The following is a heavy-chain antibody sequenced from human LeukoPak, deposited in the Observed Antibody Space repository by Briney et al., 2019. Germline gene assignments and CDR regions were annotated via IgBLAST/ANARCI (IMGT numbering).Heavy chain of an antibody. V-gene: IGHV1-18*01. D-gene: IGHD3-3*01. J-gene: IGHJ4*02. CDR2: ISAYNGNT. CDR1: GYTFTSYG. CDR3: ASGDYDFWSGYYCSY. Sequence: ASVKVSCKASGYTFTSYGISWARQAPGQGLEWMGWISAYNGNTNYAQKLQGRVTMTTDTSTSTAYMELRSLRSDDTAVYYCASGDYDFWSGYYCSYRGQGTLVTVSS.